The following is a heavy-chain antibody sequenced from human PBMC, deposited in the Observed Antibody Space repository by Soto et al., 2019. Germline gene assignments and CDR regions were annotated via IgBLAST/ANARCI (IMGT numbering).Heavy chain of an antibody. CDR1: GFTFSSYL. V-gene: IGHV3-33*01. CDR3: ARPQGISGYFPIDY. CDR2: IWYDGSNK. Sequence: QVQLVESGGGVVQPGRSLRLSCAASGFTFSSYLIHWVRQGPGTGLEWVAVIWYDGSNKYYADSVKGRFTISRDNSKNTLYLQMNSLRTEDTAVYYCARPQGISGYFPIDYWGQGTLVTVSS. J-gene: IGHJ4*02. D-gene: IGHD3-22*01.